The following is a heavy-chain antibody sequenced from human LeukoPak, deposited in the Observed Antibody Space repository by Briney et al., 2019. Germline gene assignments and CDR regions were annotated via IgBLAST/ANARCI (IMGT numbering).Heavy chain of an antibody. J-gene: IGHJ4*02. D-gene: IGHD6-13*01. CDR1: GGSFSGYY. V-gene: IGHV4-34*01. Sequence: SETLSLTCAVYGGSFSGYYWSWIRQPPGKGLEWIGEINHSGSTNYNPSLKSRVTISVDTSKNQSSLKLSSVTAADTAVYYCARVTGYSSSWPLYFDYWGQGTLVTVSS. CDR3: ARVTGYSSSWPLYFDY. CDR2: INHSGST.